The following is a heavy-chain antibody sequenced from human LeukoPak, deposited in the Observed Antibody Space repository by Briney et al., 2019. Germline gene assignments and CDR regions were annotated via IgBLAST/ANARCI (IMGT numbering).Heavy chain of an antibody. J-gene: IGHJ4*02. CDR1: GYSFTGHY. Sequence: ASVKVSCKASGYSFTGHYMHWVRQAPGQGLEWMGWINPKSGGTNYAQKFQGRVTMTRDTSISTAYMELSRLRSDDTAVYYCARTSTYYYDSSGYYRDNDYFDYWGQGTLVTVSS. CDR2: INPKSGGT. CDR3: ARTSTYYYDSSGYYRDNDYFDY. V-gene: IGHV1-2*02. D-gene: IGHD3-22*01.